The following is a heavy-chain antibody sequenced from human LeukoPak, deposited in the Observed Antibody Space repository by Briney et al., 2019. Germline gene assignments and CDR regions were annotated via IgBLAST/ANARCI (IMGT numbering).Heavy chain of an antibody. D-gene: IGHD1-26*01. CDR3: ARAGPLGLEYSGSYYGAFDI. CDR2: INAGNGNT. J-gene: IGHJ3*02. Sequence: ASVKVSCKASGYTFTSYAMHWVRQATGQRLEWMGWINAGNGNTKYSQKFQGRVTITRDTSASTAYMELSSLRSEDTAVYYCARAGPLGLEYSGSYYGAFDIWGQGTMVTVSS. CDR1: GYTFTSYA. V-gene: IGHV1-3*01.